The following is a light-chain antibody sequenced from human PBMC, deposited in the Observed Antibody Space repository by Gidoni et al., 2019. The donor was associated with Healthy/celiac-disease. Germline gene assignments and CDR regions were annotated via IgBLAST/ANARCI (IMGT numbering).Light chain of an antibody. CDR3: AAWDDSLSGPV. J-gene: IGLJ2*01. CDR2: RDN. V-gene: IGLV1-47*01. CDR1: SSNIGSHY. Sequence: QSVLTQPPSASGTPGQRVTISCSGSSSNIGSHYIYWYQQLPGTAPNLLIYRDNQRPSGVPDRFSGSKSGTSASLAISGLRSEDEADYYCAAWDDSLSGPVFGGGTKLTVL.